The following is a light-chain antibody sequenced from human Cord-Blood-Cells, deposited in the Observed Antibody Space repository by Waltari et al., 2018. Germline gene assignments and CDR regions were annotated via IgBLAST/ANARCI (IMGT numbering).Light chain of an antibody. J-gene: IGKJ2*01. CDR1: QGISSY. CDR3: QQLNSYPQT. V-gene: IGKV1-9*01. CDR2: AAS. Sequence: DIQLTQSPSFLSASVADRVTITCRASQGISSYLAWYQQKPGKAPKLLIYAASTLQSGVPSRFSGSGSGTEFTLTISSLQPEDFATYYCQQLNSYPQTFGQGTKLEIK.